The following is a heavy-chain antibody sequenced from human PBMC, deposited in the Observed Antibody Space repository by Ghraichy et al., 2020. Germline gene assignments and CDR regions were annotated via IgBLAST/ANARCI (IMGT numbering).Heavy chain of an antibody. CDR3: ARGSRYGSGYRAHY. J-gene: IGHJ4*02. CDR2: ISSSSSTI. Sequence: GGSLRLSCAASGFTFSSYSMNWVRQAPGKGLEWVSYISSSSSTIYYADSVKGRFTISRDNAKNSLYLQMNSLRAEDTAVYYCARGSRYGSGYRAHYWGQGTLVTVSS. CDR1: GFTFSSYS. V-gene: IGHV3-48*01. D-gene: IGHD3-10*01.